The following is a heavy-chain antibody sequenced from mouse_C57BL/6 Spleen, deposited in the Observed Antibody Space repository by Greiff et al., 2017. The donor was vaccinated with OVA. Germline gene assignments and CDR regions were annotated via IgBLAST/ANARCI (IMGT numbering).Heavy chain of an antibody. CDR2: INPNNGGT. V-gene: IGHV1-26*01. J-gene: IGHJ3*01. CDR3: ARVGLTGTFAY. CDR1: GYTFTDYY. Sequence: VQLKESGPELVKPGASVKISCKASGYTFTDYYMNWVKQSHGKSLEWIGDINPNNGGTSYNQKFKGKATLTVDKSSSTAYMELRSLTSEDSAVYYCARVGLTGTFAYWGQGTLVTVSA. D-gene: IGHD4-1*01.